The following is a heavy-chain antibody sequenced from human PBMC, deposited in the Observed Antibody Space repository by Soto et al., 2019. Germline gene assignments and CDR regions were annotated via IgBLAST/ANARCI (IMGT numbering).Heavy chain of an antibody. CDR3: ARDHLSVFGVVYTYYYYYGMDV. D-gene: IGHD3-3*02. CDR1: GYTFTGYY. Sequence: XSVKVSCKASGYTFTGYYMHWVRQAPGQGLEWMGWINPNSGGTNYAQKFQGRVTMTRDTSISTAYMELSRLRSDDTAVYYCARDHLSVFGVVYTYYYYYGMDVWGQGTTVTVSS. J-gene: IGHJ6*02. V-gene: IGHV1-2*02. CDR2: INPNSGGT.